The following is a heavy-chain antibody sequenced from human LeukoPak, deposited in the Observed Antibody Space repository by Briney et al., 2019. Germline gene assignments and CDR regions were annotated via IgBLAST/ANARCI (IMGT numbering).Heavy chain of an antibody. Sequence: VGSLRLSCAASVFTFSSYWMSCVCPAPGEGLECVANIKQDGSEKYYVHSVKGRFTISRDNAKNSLYLQMNSLRAEDTAVYYCGRDTVSMVRRVYHYGGQGTLVTVSS. D-gene: IGHD3-10*01. V-gene: IGHV3-7*01. CDR2: IKQDGSEK. CDR3: GRDTVSMVRRVYHY. J-gene: IGHJ4*02. CDR1: VFTFSSYW.